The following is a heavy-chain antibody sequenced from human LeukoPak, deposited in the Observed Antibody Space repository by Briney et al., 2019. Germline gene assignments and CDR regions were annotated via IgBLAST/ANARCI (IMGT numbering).Heavy chain of an antibody. D-gene: IGHD3-10*01. Sequence: SETLSLTCNVSGGSIRGYYWSWIRQPPGKGLEWIGYIYSSGSTNYNPSLKSRVTMSVDTSKNQFSLKVSPVTAADTAVYYCARVFDSGSQAYFYYMDVWGKGTTVTIFS. CDR1: GGSIRGYY. CDR2: IYSSGST. J-gene: IGHJ6*03. V-gene: IGHV4-59*01. CDR3: ARVFDSGSQAYFYYMDV.